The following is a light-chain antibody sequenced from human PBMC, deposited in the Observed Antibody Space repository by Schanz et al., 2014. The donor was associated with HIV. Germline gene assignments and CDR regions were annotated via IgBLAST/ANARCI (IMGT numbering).Light chain of an antibody. J-gene: IGKJ1*01. CDR1: QSVSSN. V-gene: IGKV3-15*01. Sequence: EIVMTQSPATLSVSPGERATLSCRASQSVSSNLAWYQQKPGQAPRLLIYGASTRATGIPARFSGSGSGTEFTLTISSLQSEDFATYYCQQSYSPPWTFGQGTKVEIK. CDR2: GAS. CDR3: QQSYSPPWT.